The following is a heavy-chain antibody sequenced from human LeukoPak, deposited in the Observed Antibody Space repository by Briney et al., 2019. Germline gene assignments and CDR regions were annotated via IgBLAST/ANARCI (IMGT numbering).Heavy chain of an antibody. CDR1: GFTFRSYG. Sequence: GGSLRLSCEASGFTFRSYGMHWVRQAPGKGLEWVTSISHDGVSKYSADSVKGRFTISRDNSKNTLSLQMNSLRAEDTAVYYCAKSEELLLGHFDYWGQGTLVTVSS. J-gene: IGHJ4*02. V-gene: IGHV3-30*18. D-gene: IGHD1-26*01. CDR3: AKSEELLLGHFDY. CDR2: ISHDGVSK.